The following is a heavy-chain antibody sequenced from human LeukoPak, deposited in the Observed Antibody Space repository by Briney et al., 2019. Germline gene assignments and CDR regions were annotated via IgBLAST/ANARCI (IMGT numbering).Heavy chain of an antibody. CDR2: IKQDGSEK. CDR3: ARDKHIVVVIASYDAFDI. CDR1: GFTFSSYW. V-gene: IGHV3-7*01. J-gene: IGHJ3*02. Sequence: GGSLRLSCAASGFTFSSYWMSWVRQAPGKGLEWVANIKQDGSEKYYVDSVKGRFTISRDNAKNSLYLQLNSLRAEDTAVYYCARDKHIVVVIASYDAFDIWGQGTMVTVSS. D-gene: IGHD2-21*01.